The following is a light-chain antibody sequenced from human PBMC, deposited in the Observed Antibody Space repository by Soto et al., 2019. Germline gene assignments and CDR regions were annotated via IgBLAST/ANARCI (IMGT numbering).Light chain of an antibody. CDR2: SAS. CDR3: QQYDNWPPIT. V-gene: IGKV3-15*01. CDR1: QSVSSN. Sequence: EIVMTQSPATLSVSPGERATLSCRASQSVSSNLAWYQQKPGQAPRLLIYSASTRATGIPARFSGSGSGTEFTLTISSLQSEDFAVYYCQQYDNWPPITFGPGTKVHIK. J-gene: IGKJ3*01.